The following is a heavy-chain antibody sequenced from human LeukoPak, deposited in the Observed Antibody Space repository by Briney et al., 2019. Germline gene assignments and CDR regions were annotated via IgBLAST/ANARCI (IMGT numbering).Heavy chain of an antibody. D-gene: IGHD4-23*01. CDR3: SSAVGSPTF. J-gene: IGHJ4*02. Sequence: NAGGSLRLSCAASGFPFRDYYMCWVRQAPGKRLEWVGRIKSKRDGETTDYAALVKSRFSISRDDSKNTVYLQMNSLRTEDTAVYYCSSAVGSPTFWGQGTLVAVSS. CDR1: GFPFRDYY. V-gene: IGHV3-15*01. CDR2: IKSKRDGETT.